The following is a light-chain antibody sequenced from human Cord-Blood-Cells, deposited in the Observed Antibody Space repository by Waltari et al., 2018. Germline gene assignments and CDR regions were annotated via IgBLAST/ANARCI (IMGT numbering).Light chain of an antibody. V-gene: IGKV1-5*03. Sequence: DIQMTQSPSPLSASLGARVTITCRASQSISSWLAWYQQKPGKAPKRLIYKASSLESGVPSRFSGSGSGTEFTLTISSLQPDDFATYYCQQYNSYLTFGGGTKVEIK. CDR2: KAS. CDR3: QQYNSYLT. CDR1: QSISSW. J-gene: IGKJ4*01.